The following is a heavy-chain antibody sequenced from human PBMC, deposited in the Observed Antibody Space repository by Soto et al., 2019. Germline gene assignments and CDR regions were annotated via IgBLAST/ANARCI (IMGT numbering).Heavy chain of an antibody. CDR3: SRLPPSKYRDSPFDS. D-gene: IGHD5-12*01. Sequence: EVQLVESGGGLVQPGRSLGLSCTASGFTFGDYAMTWFRQAPGKGLEWVGFISSKRYGGTAEYATSVKGRFTISRDDSKSIAYLQMNSLKTEDTAVYFCSRLPPSKYRDSPFDSWGQGTLVIVSS. J-gene: IGHJ5*01. CDR2: ISSKRYGGTA. V-gene: IGHV3-49*03. CDR1: GFTFGDYA.